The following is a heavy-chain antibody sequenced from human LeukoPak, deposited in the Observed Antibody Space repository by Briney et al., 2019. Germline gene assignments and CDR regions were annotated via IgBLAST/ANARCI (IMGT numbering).Heavy chain of an antibody. CDR2: IPYDGSNK. V-gene: IGHV3-30*18. Sequence: GGSRRLSCAASGFTFNTYGMHWVRQAPGKGLEWVAVIPYDGSNKYYADSVKGRFTISRDNSKNTLYLQMNSLRAEDTAVYYCAKDKLTFSVYWYFDLWGRGTLVTVSS. D-gene: IGHD3-16*01. CDR3: AKDKLTFSVYWYFDL. J-gene: IGHJ2*01. CDR1: GFTFNTYG.